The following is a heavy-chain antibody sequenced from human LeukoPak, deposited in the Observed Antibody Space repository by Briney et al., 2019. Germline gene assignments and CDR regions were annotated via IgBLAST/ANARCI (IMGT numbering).Heavy chain of an antibody. CDR3: TTENEYSSSWYGYYYYYYMDV. J-gene: IGHJ6*03. Sequence: PGGSLRLSCAASGFTFSNAWMSWVRQALGKGPEWVGRIKGKTDGGTTDYAAPVKGRFTISRDDSNNTLYLQMNSLKTEDTAVYYCTTENEYSSSWYGYYYYYYMDVWGKGTTVTVSS. CDR2: IKGKTDGGTT. V-gene: IGHV3-15*01. D-gene: IGHD6-13*01. CDR1: GFTFSNAW.